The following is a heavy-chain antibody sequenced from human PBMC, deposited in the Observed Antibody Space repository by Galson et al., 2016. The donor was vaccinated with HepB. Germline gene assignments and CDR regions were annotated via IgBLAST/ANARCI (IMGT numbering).Heavy chain of an antibody. CDR3: ARGSPHSSGWYLY. D-gene: IGHD6-19*01. CDR2: IYYSGST. V-gene: IGHV4-61*08. CDR1: GGSVSSPAYY. Sequence: SETLSLTCSVSGGSVSSPAYYWSWIRQPPGKALEWIGYIYYSGSTSYNPSLKSRLTISLDTSENQISLQVNSVTAADTAIYYCARGSPHSSGWYLYWGQGTLVTVSS. J-gene: IGHJ4*02.